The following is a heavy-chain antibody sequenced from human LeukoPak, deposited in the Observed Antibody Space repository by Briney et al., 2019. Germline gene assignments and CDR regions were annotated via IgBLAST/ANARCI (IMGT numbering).Heavy chain of an antibody. Sequence: GGSLRLSCAASGFTFNTYSMNWVRQAPGKGLEWVAFIRYDGSNKYYADSVKGRFTISRDNSKNTLYLQMNSLRAEDTAVYYCAKDRYDFWSGYPPDDYWGQGTLVTVSS. J-gene: IGHJ4*02. CDR3: AKDRYDFWSGYPPDDY. CDR2: IRYDGSNK. V-gene: IGHV3-30*02. CDR1: GFTFNTYS. D-gene: IGHD3-3*01.